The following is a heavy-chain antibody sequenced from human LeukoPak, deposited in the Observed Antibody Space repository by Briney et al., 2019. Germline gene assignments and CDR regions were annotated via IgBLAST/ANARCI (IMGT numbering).Heavy chain of an antibody. V-gene: IGHV3-74*01. CDR3: ARDRAGTVSGWFDP. CDR1: GFTFSNYW. D-gene: IGHD6-13*01. J-gene: IGHJ5*01. CDR2: INSDGNST. Sequence: PGGSLRLSCAASGFTFSNYWMHWVRQAPGKGLVWVSRINSDGNSTRYADSVKGRFTVSRDNAKSTLYLQMNSLRVEDTAVYYCARDRAGTVSGWFDPGGQGTLVTVSS.